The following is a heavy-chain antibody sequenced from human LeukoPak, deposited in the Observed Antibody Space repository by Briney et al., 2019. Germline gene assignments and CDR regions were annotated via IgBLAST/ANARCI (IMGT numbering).Heavy chain of an antibody. J-gene: IGHJ3*02. CDR3: AKDIFGDVGAGAFDI. CDR2: ISWNSGSI. CDR1: GFTFDDYA. Sequence: GRSLRLSCAASGFTFDDYAMHWVRQAPGKGLEWVSGISWNSGSIGYTDSVKGRFTISRDNAKNSLYLQMNSLRAEDTALYYCAKDIFGDVGAGAFDIWGQGTMVTVSS. D-gene: IGHD3-16*01. V-gene: IGHV3-9*01.